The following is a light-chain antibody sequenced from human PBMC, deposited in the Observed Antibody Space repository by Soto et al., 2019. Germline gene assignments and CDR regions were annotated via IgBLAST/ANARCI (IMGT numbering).Light chain of an antibody. J-gene: IGKJ4*01. CDR2: GAS. CDR3: QQYNNWPPLT. Sequence: EIVMTQSPATLSVSPGERATLSCRASQSASINLAWYQQRPGQAPRLLMYGASTRATCIPARFSGSGSGAEFTLTISSLQPEDFAVYYCQQYNNWPPLTFGGGTKVEIK. V-gene: IGKV3-15*01. CDR1: QSASIN.